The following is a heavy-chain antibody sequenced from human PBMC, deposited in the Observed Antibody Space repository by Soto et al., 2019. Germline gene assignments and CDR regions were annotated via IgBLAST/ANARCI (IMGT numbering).Heavy chain of an antibody. CDR3: AREGAATANYGMDV. J-gene: IGHJ6*02. D-gene: IGHD2-15*01. CDR2: VNPNSGGT. V-gene: IGHV1-2*04. CDR1: GYTFTDYY. Sequence: ASVKVSCKASGYTFTDYYIHWVRQAPGQGLEWMGWVNPNSGGTNYAQKFQGWVTMTRDTSISTVYMELSSLKSDDMAVYYCAREGAATANYGMDVWGQGTTVTAP.